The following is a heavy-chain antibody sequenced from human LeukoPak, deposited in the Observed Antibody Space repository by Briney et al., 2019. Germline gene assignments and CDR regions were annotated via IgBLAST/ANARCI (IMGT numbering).Heavy chain of an antibody. D-gene: IGHD3-22*01. V-gene: IGHV3-11*06. CDR1: GFTFSDYY. CDR2: ISSSSNYT. J-gene: IGHJ1*01. Sequence: PGGSLRLSCAAPGFTFSDYYMSWIRQAPGKGLEWISYISSSSNYTNYADSVQGRFTISRDNAKSSLYLQMNGVRAVDTAVYYCARHGLYDSTDYWTFQHWGQGTLVTVSS. CDR3: ARHGLYDSTDYWTFQH.